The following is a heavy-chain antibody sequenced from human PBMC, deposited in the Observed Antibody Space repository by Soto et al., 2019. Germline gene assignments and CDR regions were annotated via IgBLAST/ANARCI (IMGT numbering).Heavy chain of an antibody. J-gene: IGHJ5*02. D-gene: IGHD7-27*01. CDR3: ARRVTGGGERFDP. CDR2: IYSSGNT. CDR1: GASVSSGDYY. Sequence: QVQLQVSGPGLVEPSQTLSLTCTVSGASVSSGDYYWTWIRQPPGKDLEWIGYIYSSGNTNYNPSLRSRVXXSXDXYKNQFSLKLSSVTAADPAVYYCARRVTGGGERFDPWGQGTLVTVSS. V-gene: IGHV4-30-4*01.